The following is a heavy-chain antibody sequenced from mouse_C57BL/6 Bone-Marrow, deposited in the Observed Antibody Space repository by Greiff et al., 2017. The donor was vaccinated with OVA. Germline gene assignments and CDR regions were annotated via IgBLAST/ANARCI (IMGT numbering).Heavy chain of an antibody. CDR2: INPSSGYT. V-gene: IGHV1-7*01. CDR3: ARLNSDDFAY. Sequence: VQLQQSGAELAKPGASVRLSCKASGYTFTSYWMHWVKQRPGQGLEWIGYINPSSGYTTYNQKFKVKATLTADKSSSTAYMQLSSLTYEDSAVYYCARLNSDDFAYWGQGTLVTVSA. D-gene: IGHD2-12*01. CDR1: GYTFTSYW. J-gene: IGHJ3*01.